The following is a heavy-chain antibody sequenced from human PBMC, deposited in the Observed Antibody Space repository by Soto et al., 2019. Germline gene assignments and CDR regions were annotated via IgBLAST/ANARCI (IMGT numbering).Heavy chain of an antibody. D-gene: IGHD3-10*01. J-gene: IGHJ6*02. CDR1: GVSFNNNG. CDR3: ARVLYYGSVSYSPYGMDV. CDR2: VSHPFRTS. V-gene: IGHV1-69*01. Sequence: QVQLVQSGAEVKKPGSSLKVSCKTSGVSFNNNGIGWVRQAPGHGLEWMGGVSHPFRTSNYARKFQGRISITADASTGTVNMELSSLTSEDTAQYYCARVLYYGSVSYSPYGMDVWGQGTTVTVSS.